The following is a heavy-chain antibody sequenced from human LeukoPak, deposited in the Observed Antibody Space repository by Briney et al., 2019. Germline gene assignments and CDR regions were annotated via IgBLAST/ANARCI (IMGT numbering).Heavy chain of an antibody. V-gene: IGHV1-24*01. Sequence: ASVKVSCKVSGYTLTELSMHWVRQAPGKGLEWMGGFDPEDGETIYAQKFQGRVTMTEDTYTDTAYMELSSLRSEDTAVYYCAAHTAMVPDYMDVWGKGTTVTISS. CDR3: AAHTAMVPDYMDV. J-gene: IGHJ6*03. CDR1: GYTLTELS. D-gene: IGHD5-18*01. CDR2: FDPEDGET.